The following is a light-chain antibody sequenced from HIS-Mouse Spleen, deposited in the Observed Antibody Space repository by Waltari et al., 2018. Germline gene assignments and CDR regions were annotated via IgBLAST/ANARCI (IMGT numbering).Light chain of an antibody. CDR2: EGS. Sequence: QSALTQPASVSGSPGQSITISCTGTSSYVWSYNLVSWYQQHPGKAPKLLIYEGSKRPSGVSNRFSGSKSGNTASLTISGLQAEDEADYYCCSYAGSSTFVVFGGGTKLTVL. V-gene: IGLV2-23*01. CDR1: SSYVWSYNL. CDR3: CSYAGSSTFVV. J-gene: IGLJ2*01.